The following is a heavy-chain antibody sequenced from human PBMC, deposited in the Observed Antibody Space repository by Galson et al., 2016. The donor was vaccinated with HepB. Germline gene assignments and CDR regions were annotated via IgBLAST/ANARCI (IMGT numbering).Heavy chain of an antibody. CDR2: LDPEEGDT. D-gene: IGHD1-26*01. Sequence: SVKVSCKVSGFTLTELSIHWVRQAPGKRLEWMGGLDPEEGDTIYAQKFQDRVTMTEDTSADTAYLELSSMTSEDTAVYYCATESAVGATRPFDFWGQGTVVTVSS. CDR1: GFTLTELS. J-gene: IGHJ4*02. CDR3: ATESAVGATRPFDF. V-gene: IGHV1-24*01.